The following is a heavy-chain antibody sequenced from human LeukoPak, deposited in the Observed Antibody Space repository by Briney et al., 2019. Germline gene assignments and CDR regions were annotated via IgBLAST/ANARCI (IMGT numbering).Heavy chain of an antibody. CDR3: ARDANYRDRRGYPSPFDF. CDR2: LSDRGSP. Sequence: ASETLSLTCTVSGDTISGSRFFWAWIRQPPGKGLEWIGSLSDRGSPKYSPSFQSRVSILTDTSKNQLSLNLKSVTAADTAVYYCARDANYRDRRGYPSPFDFWGQGILVTVSS. J-gene: IGHJ4*02. V-gene: IGHV4-39*02. CDR1: GDTISGSRFF. D-gene: IGHD6-25*01.